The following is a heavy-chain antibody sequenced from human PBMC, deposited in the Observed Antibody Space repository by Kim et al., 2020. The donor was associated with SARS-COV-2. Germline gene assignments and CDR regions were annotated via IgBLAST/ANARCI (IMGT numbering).Heavy chain of an antibody. V-gene: IGHV3-33*01. Sequence: ADSVKGRFTISRDNSKNTLYLQMNSLRAEDTAVYYCATEPIAAAGTGFDYWGQGTLVTVSS. D-gene: IGHD6-13*01. CDR3: ATEPIAAAGTGFDY. J-gene: IGHJ4*02.